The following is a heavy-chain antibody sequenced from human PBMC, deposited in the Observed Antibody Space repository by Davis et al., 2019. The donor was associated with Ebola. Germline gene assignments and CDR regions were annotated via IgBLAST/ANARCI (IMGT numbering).Heavy chain of an antibody. CDR1: GGSISSYY. J-gene: IGHJ5*02. Sequence: PSETLSLTCTVSGGSISSYYWSWIRQPPGKGLEWIGYIYYSGSTNYNPSLKSRVTISVDTSKNQFSLKLSSVTAADTVVYYCAREAAAAGTENDWFDPWGQGTLVTVSS. CDR3: AREAAAAGTENDWFDP. D-gene: IGHD6-13*01. V-gene: IGHV4-59*01. CDR2: IYYSGST.